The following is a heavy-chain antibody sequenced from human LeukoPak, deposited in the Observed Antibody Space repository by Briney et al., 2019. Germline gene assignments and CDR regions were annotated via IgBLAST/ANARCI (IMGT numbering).Heavy chain of an antibody. J-gene: IGHJ4*02. Sequence: PGRSLRLSCAASGFTFSSYGMHWVRQAPGKGLEWVAVIWYDGSNKYYADSVKGRFTISRDNSKNTLYLQMNSLRAEDTAVYYCAKASGGSYSVVSYYFDYWGQGTLVTVSS. D-gene: IGHD1-26*01. V-gene: IGHV3-33*06. CDR3: AKASGGSYSVVSYYFDY. CDR2: IWYDGSNK. CDR1: GFTFSSYG.